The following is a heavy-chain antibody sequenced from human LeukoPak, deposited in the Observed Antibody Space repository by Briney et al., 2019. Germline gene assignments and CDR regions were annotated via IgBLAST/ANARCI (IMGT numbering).Heavy chain of an antibody. J-gene: IGHJ4*02. CDR1: GFSFKNYG. D-gene: IGHD7-27*01. CDR2: ISDDGRKK. CDR3: ARDYTGKYTTDY. Sequence: GGSLRLSCAAFGFSFKNYGIHWVRQAPGKGLQWVAYISDDGRKKYYADSVKGRVTLSRENSKNTLDLYMDSLTPEDTAVYYCARDYTGKYTTDYWGQGTLVTVSS. V-gene: IGHV3-30*03.